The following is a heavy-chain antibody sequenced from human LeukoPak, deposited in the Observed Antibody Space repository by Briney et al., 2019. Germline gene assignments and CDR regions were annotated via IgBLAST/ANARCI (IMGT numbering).Heavy chain of an antibody. D-gene: IGHD4-11*01. CDR3: ARVDYTPPYWFDP. V-gene: IGHV4-30-2*01. J-gene: IGHJ5*02. Sequence: SETLSLTCTVSGGSISSGGYYWSWIRQPPGKGLEWIGYIYHSGSTYYNPSLKSRVTISVDRSKNQFSLKLSSVTAADTAVYYCARVDYTPPYWFDPWGQGTLVTVSS. CDR1: GGSISSGGYY. CDR2: IYHSGST.